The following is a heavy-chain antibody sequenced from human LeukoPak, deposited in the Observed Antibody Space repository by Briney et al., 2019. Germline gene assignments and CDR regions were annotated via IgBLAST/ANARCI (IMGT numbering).Heavy chain of an antibody. V-gene: IGHV5-51*01. J-gene: IGHJ4*02. CDR2: IDPSDSET. Sequence: GESLKISCKASGYSFTSYWIGWVRQMPGKGLEWMGIIDPSDSETRYTPSFQGQVTISVDKSLTTADLQWNSLKASDTAMYYCARQTAMGRSGDYWGQGALVTVSS. CDR1: GYSFTSYW. D-gene: IGHD5-18*01. CDR3: ARQTAMGRSGDY.